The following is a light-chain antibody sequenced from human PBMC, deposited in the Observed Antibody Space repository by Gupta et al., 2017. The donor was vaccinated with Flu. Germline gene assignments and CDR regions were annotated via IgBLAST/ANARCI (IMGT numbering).Light chain of an antibody. V-gene: IGLV3-21*02. J-gene: IGLJ1*01. CDR1: NIGSKS. CDR2: NDN. CDR3: QVWDVSSENYV. Sequence: GQTARITCGGNNIGSKSVHWYQQKPGQAPVLVVYNDNARPSGIPETFSGSNSGNTATLTISRVEAGDEADYYCQVWDVSSENYVFGTGTKVTVL.